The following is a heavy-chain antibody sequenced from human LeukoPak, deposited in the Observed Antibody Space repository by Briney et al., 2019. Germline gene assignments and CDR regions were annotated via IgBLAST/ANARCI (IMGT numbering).Heavy chain of an antibody. J-gene: IGHJ4*02. CDR2: IYHSGST. Sequence: PSETLSLTCTVSGGSISSGGYYWSWIRQPPGKGLEWIGYIYHSGSTYYNPSLKSRVTISVDRSKNQFSLKLSSVTAADTAVYYCARALRPSRADYWGQGTLVTVSS. CDR3: ARALRPSRADY. V-gene: IGHV4-30-2*01. CDR1: GGSISSGGYY.